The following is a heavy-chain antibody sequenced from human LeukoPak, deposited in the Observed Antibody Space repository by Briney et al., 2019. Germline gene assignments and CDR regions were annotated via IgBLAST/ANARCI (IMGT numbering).Heavy chain of an antibody. CDR3: ARGPNCSGGSCSSFYYYMDV. D-gene: IGHD2-15*01. CDR1: GYTFTGYY. J-gene: IGHJ6*03. V-gene: IGHV1-2*02. Sequence: ASVKVSCKASGYTFTGYYMYWVRQAPGQGLEWMGWINPNSGGTNYAQKFQGRVTMTRDTSISTAYMELSRLRSDDTAVYYCARGPNCSGGSCSSFYYYMDVWGKGTTVTVSS. CDR2: INPNSGGT.